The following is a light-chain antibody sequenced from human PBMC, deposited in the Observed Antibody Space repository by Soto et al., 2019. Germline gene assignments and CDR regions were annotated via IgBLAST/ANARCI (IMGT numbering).Light chain of an antibody. CDR1: NSDVGGYDY. J-gene: IGLJ2*01. Sequence: QSALTQPASVSGSPGQSITISCTGTNSDVGGYDYVSWYQQHPGEAPKLMIYDVSSRPSGVSNRFSGSKSGNTASLTLSGLQAEDEADYYCSSYSSSSTLVFGGGTKLTVL. CDR3: SSYSSSSTLV. CDR2: DVS. V-gene: IGLV2-14*03.